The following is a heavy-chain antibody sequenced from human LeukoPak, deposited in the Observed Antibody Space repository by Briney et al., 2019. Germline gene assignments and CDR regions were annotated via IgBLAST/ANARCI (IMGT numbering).Heavy chain of an antibody. V-gene: IGHV3-15*01. J-gene: IGHJ4*02. CDR2: IKSKTDGGTI. CDR1: GFTGDIAF. CDR3: TAKPYVSVRDY. Sequence: GRSPRSSPAGSGFTGDIAFVAWGGPSSLSGPYLVGRIKSKTDGGTIDYAAPVKGRFTISRDDSKNTLFLQMNSLKTEDTAVYYCTAKPYVSVRDYWGQGTLVTVSS. D-gene: IGHD3-10*02.